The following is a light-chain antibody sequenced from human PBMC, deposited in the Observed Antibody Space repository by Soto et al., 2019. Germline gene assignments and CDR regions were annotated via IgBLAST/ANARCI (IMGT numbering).Light chain of an antibody. CDR3: QQYNTYPWT. CDR1: QSISTF. J-gene: IGKJ1*01. Sequence: DIQMTQSPSTLSASVGDRVTITCRASQSISTFLAWYQQTPGKAPKVLIYDASSLESGVPSRFRGSGSGTEFTLTISRLQPDDFETYYCQQYNTYPWTFGQGTKVDIK. CDR2: DAS. V-gene: IGKV1-5*01.